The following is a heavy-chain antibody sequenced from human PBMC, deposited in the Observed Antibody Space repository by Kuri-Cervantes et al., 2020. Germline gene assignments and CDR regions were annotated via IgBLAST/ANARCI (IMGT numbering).Heavy chain of an antibody. J-gene: IGHJ3*02. CDR2: ISSSSSTI. D-gene: IGHD4-17*01. V-gene: IGHV3-48*01. CDR1: GFTFSSYS. Sequence: GGSLRLSCAASGFTFSSYSMNWVRQAPGKGLEWVSYISSSSSTIYYADSVKGRFTISRDNAKNSLYLQMNSLRAEDTAVYYCAKDMLWLSHDYGDLDAFDIWGQGTMVTVSS. CDR3: AKDMLWLSHDYGDLDAFDI.